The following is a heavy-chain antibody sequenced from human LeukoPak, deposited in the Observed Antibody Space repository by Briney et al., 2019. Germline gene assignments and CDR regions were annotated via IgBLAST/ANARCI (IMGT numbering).Heavy chain of an antibody. CDR3: ARGPLLSPHMDV. CDR2: INPNSGGT. CDR1: GYTFTDYY. D-gene: IGHD2-15*01. Sequence: ASVTVSFKASGYTFTDYYMHWVRQAPGQGREGMGWINPNSGGTNYAQKFQGRVTITRDTSISTAYMELSRLRSDDTAVYYCARGPLLSPHMDVWGKGTTVTISS. J-gene: IGHJ6*03. V-gene: IGHV1-2*02.